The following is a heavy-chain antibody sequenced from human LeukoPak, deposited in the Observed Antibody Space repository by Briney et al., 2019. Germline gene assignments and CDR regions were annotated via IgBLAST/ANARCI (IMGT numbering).Heavy chain of an antibody. CDR1: GGTFSSYA. CDR2: IIPIFGTA. CDR3: ARNLGDYDLGYMDV. Sequence: SVKVSCKASGGTFSSYAISWVRQAPGQGLEWMGGIIPIFGTANYAQKFQGRVTITADKSTSTAYMELSSLRSEDTAVYYCARNLGDYDLGYMDVWGKGTTVTVSS. V-gene: IGHV1-69*06. D-gene: IGHD3-3*01. J-gene: IGHJ6*03.